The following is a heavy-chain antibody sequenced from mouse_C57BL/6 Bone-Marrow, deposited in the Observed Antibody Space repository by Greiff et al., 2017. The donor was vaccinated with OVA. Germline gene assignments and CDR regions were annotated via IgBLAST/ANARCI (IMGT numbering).Heavy chain of an antibody. CDR3: ARDDYYWYFDV. CDR2: SRNKANDYTT. V-gene: IGHV7-1*01. Sequence: EVTVVESGGGLVQSGRSLRLSCATSGFTFSDFYMEWVRQAPGKGLEWIAASRNKANDYTTEYSASVKGRFIVSRDTSQSILYLQMNALRAEDTAIYYCARDDYYWYFDVWGTGTTVTVSS. CDR1: GFTFSDFY. J-gene: IGHJ1*03.